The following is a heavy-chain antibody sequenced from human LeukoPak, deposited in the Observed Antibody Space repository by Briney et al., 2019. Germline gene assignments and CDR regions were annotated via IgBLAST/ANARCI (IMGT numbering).Heavy chain of an antibody. Sequence: GGSLRLSCAASGFTFSSYAMSWVRQAPGKGLEWVSAISGSGGSTYYADSVKGRFTISRDNSKNTLYLQMNSLRAEDTAVCYCAKDRNGGNSGLDYWGQGTLVTVSS. D-gene: IGHD4-23*01. CDR3: AKDRNGGNSGLDY. V-gene: IGHV3-23*01. CDR1: GFTFSSYA. CDR2: ISGSGGST. J-gene: IGHJ4*02.